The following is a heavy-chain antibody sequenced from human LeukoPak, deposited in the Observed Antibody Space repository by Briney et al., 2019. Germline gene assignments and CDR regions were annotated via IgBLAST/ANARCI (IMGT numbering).Heavy chain of an antibody. V-gene: IGHV3-53*01. CDR2: IYSGGST. D-gene: IGHD6-13*01. J-gene: IGHJ6*02. CDR3: ASSVLSIAAAGYYYYGMDV. CDR1: GFTFSSYA. Sequence: PGGSLRLSCAASGFTFSSYAMSWVRQAPGKGLEWVSVIYSGGSTYYADSVKGRFTISRDNSKNTLYLQMNSLRAEDTAVYYCASSVLSIAAAGYYYYGMDVWGQGTTVTVSS.